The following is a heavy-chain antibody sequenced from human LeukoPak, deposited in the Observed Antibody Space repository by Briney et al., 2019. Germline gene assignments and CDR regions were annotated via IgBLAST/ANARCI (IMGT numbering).Heavy chain of an antibody. Sequence: GGSLRLSCAASGFTFSSYGMSWVRQAPGKGLEWVSAISGSGGSTYYADSVKGRFTISRDNSKNTLYLQMNSLRAEDTAVYYCAKDVVVVPAASFDCWGQGTLVTVSS. CDR2: ISGSGGST. CDR3: AKDVVVVPAASFDC. CDR1: GFTFSSYG. V-gene: IGHV3-23*01. J-gene: IGHJ4*02. D-gene: IGHD2-2*01.